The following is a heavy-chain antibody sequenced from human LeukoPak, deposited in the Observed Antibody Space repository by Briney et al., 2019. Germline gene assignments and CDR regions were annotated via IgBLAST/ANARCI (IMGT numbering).Heavy chain of an antibody. J-gene: IGHJ4*02. Sequence: SETLSLTCTVSGGSISSGSYYWSWIRQPAGKGLEWIGRIYTSGSTNYNPSLKSRVTISVDTSKNQFSLKLSSVTAADTAVYYCARGRYYDFWSGYPFDYWGQGTLVTVSS. CDR1: GGSISSGSYY. V-gene: IGHV4-61*02. CDR3: ARGRYYDFWSGYPFDY. D-gene: IGHD3-3*01. CDR2: IYTSGST.